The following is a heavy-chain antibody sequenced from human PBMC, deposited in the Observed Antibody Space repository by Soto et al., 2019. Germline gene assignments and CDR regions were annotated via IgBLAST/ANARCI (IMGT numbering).Heavy chain of an antibody. V-gene: IGHV3-53*01. J-gene: IGHJ4*02. CDR2: FYSVGDT. CDR1: GFTVSSNY. CDR3: ARILVSRHSHYPGFFDY. Sequence: HPGGSLRLSCAASGFTVSSNYMSWVRQAPGEGLEWVSVFYSVGDTYYADSVKGRFTISRDNSKNALYLQMNSLRAEDTAVYYCARILVSRHSHYPGFFDYWGQGTLVTVSS. D-gene: IGHD4-4*01.